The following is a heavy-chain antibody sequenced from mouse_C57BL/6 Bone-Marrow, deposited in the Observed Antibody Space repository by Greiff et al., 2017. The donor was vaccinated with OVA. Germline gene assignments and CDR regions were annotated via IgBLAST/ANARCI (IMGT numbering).Heavy chain of an antibody. CDR1: GFTFSSYA. J-gene: IGHJ3*01. V-gene: IGHV5-9-1*02. CDR3: TREGGRGFAY. CDR2: ISSGGDYI. D-gene: IGHD3-3*01. Sequence: EVKLMESGEGLVKPGGSLKLSCAASGFTFSSYAMSWVRQTPEKRLEWVAYISSGGDYIYYADTVKGRFTISRDNARNTLYLQMSSRKSEDTAMYYCTREGGRGFAYWGQGTLVTVSA.